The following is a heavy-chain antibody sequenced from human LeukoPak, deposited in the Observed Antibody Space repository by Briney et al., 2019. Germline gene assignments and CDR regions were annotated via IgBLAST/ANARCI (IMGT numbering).Heavy chain of an antibody. D-gene: IGHD2-21*01. Sequence: PGGSLRLSCAASGFTFSSYGTHWVRQAPGKGLEWVAFIRYDGSNKYYADSVKGRFTISRDNSKNTLYLQMNSLRAEDTAVYYCAKDRGVVQDAFDIWGQGTMVTVSS. J-gene: IGHJ3*02. V-gene: IGHV3-30*02. CDR3: AKDRGVVQDAFDI. CDR2: IRYDGSNK. CDR1: GFTFSSYG.